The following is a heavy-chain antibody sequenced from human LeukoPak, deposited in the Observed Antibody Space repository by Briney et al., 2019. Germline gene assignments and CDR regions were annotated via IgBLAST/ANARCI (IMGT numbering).Heavy chain of an antibody. CDR2: IYHSGST. D-gene: IGHD3-22*01. V-gene: IGHV4-4*02. CDR1: GGSISSSNW. CDR3: ARGRSPRHYYDSSDYHGAADY. Sequence: PSETLSLTCAVSGGSISSSNWWSWVRQPPGKGLEWIGEIYHSGSTNYNPSLKSRVTISVDKSKNQFSLKLSSVTAADTAVYYCARGRSPRHYYDSSDYHGAADYWGQGTLVTVSS. J-gene: IGHJ4*02.